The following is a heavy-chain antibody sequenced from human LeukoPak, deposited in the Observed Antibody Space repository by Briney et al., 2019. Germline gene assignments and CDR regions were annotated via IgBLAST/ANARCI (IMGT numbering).Heavy chain of an antibody. CDR2: IKQDGSEK. D-gene: IGHD3-10*01. V-gene: IGHV3-7*01. CDR1: GFTFSSYW. J-gene: IGHJ6*02. CDR3: AREIATPGWFGELLSYYYYYGMDV. Sequence: PGGSLRLSCAASGFTFSSYWMSWVRQAPGKGLEWVANIKQDGSEKYYVDSVKGRFTISRDNAKNSLYLQMNSLRAEDTAVYYCAREIATPGWFGELLSYYYYYGMDVWGQGTTVTVSS.